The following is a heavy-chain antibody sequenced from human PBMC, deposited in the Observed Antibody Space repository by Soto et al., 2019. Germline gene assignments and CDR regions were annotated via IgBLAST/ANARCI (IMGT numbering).Heavy chain of an antibody. CDR3: AREEFEDGRGHFDY. Sequence: PGGSLRLSCAASGFTFSTSVMHWVRQAPGKGLEWMAIISYGGVNKYYADSVKGRFTISRDISESTLYLQMNSLRTEDTAVYYCAREEFEDGRGHFDYWGQGTLVTVS. CDR2: ISYGGVNK. D-gene: IGHD3-22*01. CDR1: GFTFSTSV. J-gene: IGHJ4*02. V-gene: IGHV3-30-3*01.